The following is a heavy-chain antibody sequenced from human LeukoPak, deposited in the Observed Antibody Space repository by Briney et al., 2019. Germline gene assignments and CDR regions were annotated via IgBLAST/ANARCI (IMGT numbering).Heavy chain of an antibody. D-gene: IGHD2-2*01. CDR3: AREYPFTYYMDV. CDR1: GFTFSSYA. V-gene: IGHV3-30*04. J-gene: IGHJ6*03. Sequence: GGSLRLSCAASGFTFSSYAMHWVRQAPGKGREGVAVISYDGSNKYYADSVKGRFTISRDNSKNTLYLQMNSLRAEDTAVYYCAREYPFTYYMDVWGKGTTVTVSS. CDR2: ISYDGSNK.